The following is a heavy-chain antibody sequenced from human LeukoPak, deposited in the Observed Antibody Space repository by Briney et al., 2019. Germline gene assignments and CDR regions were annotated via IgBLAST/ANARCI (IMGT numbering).Heavy chain of an antibody. CDR2: ISSSSSTI. CDR3: ARERHYYDSSGWYYFDY. D-gene: IGHD3-22*01. J-gene: IGHJ4*02. V-gene: IGHV3-48*01. Sequence: GGSLRLSCAASGFTFSSYSMNWVRQAPGKGLEWVSYISSSSSTIYYADSVKGRFTISRDNAKNSLYLQMNSLRAEDTAVYYCARERHYYDSSGWYYFDYWGQGTLVTVSS. CDR1: GFTFSSYS.